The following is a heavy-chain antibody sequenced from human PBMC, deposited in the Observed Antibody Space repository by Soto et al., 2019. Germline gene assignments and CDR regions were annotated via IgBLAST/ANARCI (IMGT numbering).Heavy chain of an antibody. CDR3: ARVPGVLWFGELFADRHNWFDP. V-gene: IGHV3-53*01. D-gene: IGHD3-10*01. CDR2: IYSGGST. Sequence: EVQLVESGGGLIQPGGSLRLSCAASGFTVSSNYMSWVRQAPGKGLEWVSVIYSGGSTYYADSVKGRFTISRDNSKNTLYLQMNSLRAEDTAVYYCARVPGVLWFGELFADRHNWFDPWGQGTLVTVSS. CDR1: GFTVSSNY. J-gene: IGHJ5*02.